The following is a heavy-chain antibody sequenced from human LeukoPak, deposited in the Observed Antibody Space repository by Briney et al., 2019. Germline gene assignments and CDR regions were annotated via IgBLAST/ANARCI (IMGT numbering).Heavy chain of an antibody. J-gene: IGHJ4*02. D-gene: IGHD5-12*01. V-gene: IGHV3-9*01. Sequence: GGSLRLSCAASGFTFDDYAMHWVRQGPGKGLEWVSGISWNSVSIGYADSVKGRFTISRDNAKNSLYLQMNSLRAEDTALYYCAKVDRGYTGYYDYWGQGTLVTVSS. CDR1: GFTFDDYA. CDR3: AKVDRGYTGYYDY. CDR2: ISWNSVSI.